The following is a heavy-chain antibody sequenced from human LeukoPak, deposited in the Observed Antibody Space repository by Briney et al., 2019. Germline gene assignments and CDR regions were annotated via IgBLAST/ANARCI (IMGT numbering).Heavy chain of an antibody. Sequence: PGGSLRLSCEISGFTFNDYAMSWVRQAPGKGLEWVAASSASGGNIYYADSLKGRFTISRDNSKNMFYLQMNSLRAEDTAIYYCAKFRLEWELQGAFDFWGPGTLVTVFS. CDR2: SSASGGNI. J-gene: IGHJ3*01. D-gene: IGHD1-26*01. CDR1: GFTFNDYA. CDR3: AKFRLEWELQGAFDF. V-gene: IGHV3-23*01.